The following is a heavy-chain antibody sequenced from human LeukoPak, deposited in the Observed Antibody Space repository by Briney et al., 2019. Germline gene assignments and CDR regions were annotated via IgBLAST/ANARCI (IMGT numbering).Heavy chain of an antibody. Sequence: GGSLRLSCAASGFTFSNYWMHWVRQAPGKGLVWVSRINSDGSSRNYADSVKGRFTITRDNAKNTLYLQMNSLRAEDTAVYYCASASSHRIAAGGDYWGQGTLVTVSS. CDR1: GFTFSNYW. D-gene: IGHD6-13*01. CDR2: INSDGSSR. CDR3: ASASSHRIAAGGDY. V-gene: IGHV3-74*01. J-gene: IGHJ4*02.